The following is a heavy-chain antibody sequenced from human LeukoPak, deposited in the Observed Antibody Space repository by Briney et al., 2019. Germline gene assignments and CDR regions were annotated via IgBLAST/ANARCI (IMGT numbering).Heavy chain of an antibody. D-gene: IGHD3-22*01. V-gene: IGHV4-39*07. CDR3: ASPRGDDSGGYYTWYFHH. CDR2: SGST. Sequence: SETLSLTCTVSGGSISSGGYYWSWIRQPPGKGLEWIGSGSTYYNPSLKSRVTISVDTSKNQFSLKLSSVTAADTAVYFCASPRGDDSGGYYTWYFHHWGQGILVTVSS. CDR1: GGSISSGGYY. J-gene: IGHJ1*01.